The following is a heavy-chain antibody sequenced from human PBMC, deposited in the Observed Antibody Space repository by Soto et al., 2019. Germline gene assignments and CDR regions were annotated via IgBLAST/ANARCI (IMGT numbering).Heavy chain of an antibody. D-gene: IGHD6-19*01. V-gene: IGHV1-46*01. J-gene: IGHJ6*02. CDR1: GYTYTSDF. CDR2: INPSGGGT. Sequence: QVQLVQSGAEVKKPGASVKLSCKASGYTYTSDFIHWVRQAPGQGLEWVGIINPSGGGTSYAQKFQGRVTMTRDTSTNTVYMELSSLRSEDTAVYYCARSHSRAVAGPGDNYYYGMDVWGQGTTVTVSS. CDR3: ARSHSRAVAGPGDNYYYGMDV.